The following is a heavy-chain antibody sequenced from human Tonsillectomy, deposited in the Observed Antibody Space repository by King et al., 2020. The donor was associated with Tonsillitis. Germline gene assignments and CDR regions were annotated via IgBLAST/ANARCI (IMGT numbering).Heavy chain of an antibody. Sequence: VQLQQSGPGLMKPSQTLSLTCAISGDSVSTNNAAWNWIMQSPSRGFEWLGRTYFRSKWSNDYAMSVKSRITVSPDTSKNQFSLQLNSVTPEDTAVYFCARSARGIAGTYYSFDSWGQGTLVTVSS. V-gene: IGHV6-1*01. D-gene: IGHD1-26*01. CDR3: ARSARGIAGTYYSFDS. CDR1: GDSVSTNNAA. CDR2: TYFRSKWSN. J-gene: IGHJ4*02.